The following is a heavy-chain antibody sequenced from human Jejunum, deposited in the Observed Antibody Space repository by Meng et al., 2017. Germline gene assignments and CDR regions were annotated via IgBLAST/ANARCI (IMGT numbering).Heavy chain of an antibody. J-gene: IGHJ6*02. CDR1: GFTFSSYS. V-gene: IGHV3-23*01. CDR3: AKPTITMFRGGRGMDV. D-gene: IGHD3-10*01. Sequence: GGSLRLSCAASGFTFSSYSMSWVRQAPGKGLQGVSAIAGNGDAPEYADSVKGRFTISRDNSKNTLYLQMSSLRDEDTAVYYCAKPTITMFRGGRGMDVWGQGTTVTVSS. CDR2: IAGNGDAP.